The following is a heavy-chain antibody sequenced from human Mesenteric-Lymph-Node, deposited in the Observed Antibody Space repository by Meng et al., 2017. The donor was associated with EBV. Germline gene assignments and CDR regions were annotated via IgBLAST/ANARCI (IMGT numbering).Heavy chain of an antibody. V-gene: IGHV4-39*07. D-gene: IGHD5-12*01. CDR3: ARTGMGWLYYFDY. CDR1: GWAVSNSYSY. J-gene: IGHJ4*02. Sequence: LPLECSVLGLAPLMAPLSISLTVSGWAVSNSYSYWGWIRQPPGKGLEWIGNMYKTGNNHYNPSLKSRVTMSADTSKNQFSLKMRSVTAADTAVYYCARTGMGWLYYFDYWGQGTLVTVSS. CDR2: MYKTGNN.